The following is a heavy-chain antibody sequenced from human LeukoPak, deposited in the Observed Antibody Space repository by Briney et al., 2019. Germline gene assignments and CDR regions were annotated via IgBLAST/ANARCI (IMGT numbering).Heavy chain of an antibody. J-gene: IGHJ4*02. Sequence: GGSLRLSCAASGFTFSSYAMHWVRQAPGKGLEWVAVISYDGSNKYYADSVKGRFTISRDNSKNTLYLQMNSLRAEDTAVYYCARDEVIASRGHPFDYWGQGTLVTVSS. CDR2: ISYDGSNK. CDR3: ARDEVIASRGHPFDY. D-gene: IGHD2/OR15-2a*01. V-gene: IGHV3-30-3*01. CDR1: GFTFSSYA.